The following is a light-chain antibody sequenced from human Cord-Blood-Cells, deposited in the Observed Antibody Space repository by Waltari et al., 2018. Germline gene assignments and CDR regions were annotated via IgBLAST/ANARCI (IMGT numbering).Light chain of an antibody. CDR1: QRVSSSY. V-gene: IGKV3-20*01. CDR3: QQRGT. J-gene: IGKJ1*01. Sequence: EIVLTQSPGTLSLSPGERATLSCRASQRVSSSYLAWYQQKPGQAPRLLIYGASSRATGIPDRFSGSGSGTDFTLTISRLEPEDFAVYYCQQRGTFGQGTKVEIK. CDR2: GAS.